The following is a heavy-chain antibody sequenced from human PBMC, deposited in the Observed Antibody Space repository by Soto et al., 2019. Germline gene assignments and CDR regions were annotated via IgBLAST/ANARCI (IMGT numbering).Heavy chain of an antibody. CDR3: ARSIVVVTALDY. V-gene: IGHV1-3*05. Sequence: QVQLVQSGAEEKKPGASVKVSCKASGYTFTSYAMHWVRQAPEQRLEWMGWINAGNGNTKYSQKFQGRVTITRDTSASTAYMELSSLRSEDTAVHYCARSIVVVTALDYWGQGTLVTVSS. J-gene: IGHJ4*02. CDR1: GYTFTSYA. D-gene: IGHD2-21*02. CDR2: INAGNGNT.